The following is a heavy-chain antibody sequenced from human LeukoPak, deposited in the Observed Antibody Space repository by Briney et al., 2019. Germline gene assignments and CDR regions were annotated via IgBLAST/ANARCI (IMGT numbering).Heavy chain of an antibody. Sequence: GGSLRLSCTASGFTFGEYAMSWIRQAPGKGLEWVGFIRSKAYGETADYAASVKGRFTISRDDSKAIAYLQMNSLKTEDTAVYHCTRDRGAYNLYDYWGQGTLVTVSS. CDR3: TRDRGAYNLYDY. J-gene: IGHJ4*02. CDR2: IRSKAYGETA. V-gene: IGHV3-49*03. CDR1: GFTFGEYA. D-gene: IGHD1-1*01.